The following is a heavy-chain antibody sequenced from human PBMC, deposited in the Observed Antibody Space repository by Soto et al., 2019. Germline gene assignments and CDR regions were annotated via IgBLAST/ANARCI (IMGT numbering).Heavy chain of an antibody. J-gene: IGHJ5*02. CDR3: ARDRNMRAYYDFWSGYENWFDP. CDR1: GGTFSSYA. Sequence: SVKVSCKASGGTFSSYAISWVRQAPGQGLEWMGGIIPIFGTANYAQKFQGRVTITADESTSTAYMELSRLRSDDTAVYYCARDRNMRAYYDFWSGYENWFDPWGQGTLVTVSS. D-gene: IGHD3-3*01. CDR2: IIPIFGTA. V-gene: IGHV1-69*13.